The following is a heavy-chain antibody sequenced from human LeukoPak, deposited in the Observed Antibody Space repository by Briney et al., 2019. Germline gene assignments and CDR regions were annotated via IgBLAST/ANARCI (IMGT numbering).Heavy chain of an antibody. Sequence: SETLSLTCAVYGGSFSVYDWSWIRQPPGKGLEWIGEINHSGSTNYKPSLKSRVTISVDTSKNQFSLKLSSVTAADTAVYYCARTRYYYNSRSYGAPYYFDYWGQGTLVTVSS. CDR1: GGSFSVYD. J-gene: IGHJ4*02. V-gene: IGHV4-34*01. CDR3: ARTRYYYNSRSYGAPYYFDY. D-gene: IGHD3-10*01. CDR2: INHSGST.